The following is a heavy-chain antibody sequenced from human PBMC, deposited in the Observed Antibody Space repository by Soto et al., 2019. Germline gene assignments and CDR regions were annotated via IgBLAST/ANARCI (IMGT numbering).Heavy chain of an antibody. V-gene: IGHV3-33*01. CDR2: IWYDGSNK. D-gene: IGHD6-6*01. CDR1: GFTFSSYG. CDR3: ARDRSSSDYYYGMDV. J-gene: IGHJ6*02. Sequence: PGGSLRLSCAASGFTFSSYGMHWVRQAPGKGLEWVAVIWYDGSNKYYADSVKGRFTISRDNSKNTLYLQMNSLRAEDTAVYYCARDRSSSDYYYGMDVWGQGTTVTVSS.